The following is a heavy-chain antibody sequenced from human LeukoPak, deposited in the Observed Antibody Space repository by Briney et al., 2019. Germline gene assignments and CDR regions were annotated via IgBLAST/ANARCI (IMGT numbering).Heavy chain of an antibody. CDR1: GYTFTGYY. V-gene: IGHV1-2*02. Sequence: GASVTVSCKASGYTFTGYYMHWVRQAPGQGLEWMGWINPNSGGTNYAQKFQGRVTMTRDTSISTAYMELSRLRSDDTAVYYCARAAVLRYFDWLIPAGYYYYGMDVWGQGTTVTVSS. D-gene: IGHD3-9*01. CDR2: INPNSGGT. CDR3: ARAAVLRYFDWLIPAGYYYYGMDV. J-gene: IGHJ6*02.